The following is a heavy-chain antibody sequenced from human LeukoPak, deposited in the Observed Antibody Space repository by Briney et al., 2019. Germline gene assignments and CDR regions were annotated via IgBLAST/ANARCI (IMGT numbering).Heavy chain of an antibody. D-gene: IGHD6-13*01. CDR1: GFTFSSYA. CDR3: ARLSAIAAAYSNWFDP. J-gene: IGHJ5*02. CDR2: ISYDGSNK. V-gene: IGHV3-30*04. Sequence: PGGSLRLSCAASGFTFSSYAMHWVRQAPGKGLEWVAVISYDGSNKYYADSVKGRFTISRDNSKNTLYLQMNSLRAEDTAVYYCARLSAIAAAYSNWFDPWGQGTLVTVSS.